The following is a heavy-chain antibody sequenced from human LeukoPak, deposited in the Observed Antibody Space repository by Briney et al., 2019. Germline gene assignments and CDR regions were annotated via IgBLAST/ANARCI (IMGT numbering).Heavy chain of an antibody. CDR1: GFTFSSYA. CDR3: ARHYGDYRRHPFDY. V-gene: IGHV3-23*01. D-gene: IGHD4-17*01. J-gene: IGHJ4*02. Sequence: PGGSLRLSCAASGFTFSSYAMSWVRQAPGKGLEWVSAISGSGGSTYYADSVKGRFTISRDNSKNSLYLQMNSLRADDTALYYCARHYGDYRRHPFDYWGQGTLVTVSS. CDR2: ISGSGGST.